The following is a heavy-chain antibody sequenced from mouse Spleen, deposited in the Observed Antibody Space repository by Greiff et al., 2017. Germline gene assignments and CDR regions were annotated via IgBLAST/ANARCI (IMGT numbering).Heavy chain of an antibody. D-gene: IGHD1-2*01. Sequence: QVQLQQSGAELVRPGTSVKVSCKASGYAFTNYLIEWVKQRPGQGLEWIGVINPGSGGTNYNEKFKGKATLTADKSSSTAYMQLSSLTSEDSAVYFCARFTTADAMDYWGQGTSVTVSS. CDR2: INPGSGGT. CDR3: ARFTTADAMDY. CDR1: GYAFTNYL. V-gene: IGHV1-54*01. J-gene: IGHJ4*01.